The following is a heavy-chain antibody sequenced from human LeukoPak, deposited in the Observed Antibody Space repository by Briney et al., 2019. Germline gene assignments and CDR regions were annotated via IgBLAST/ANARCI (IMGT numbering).Heavy chain of an antibody. CDR2: IFYSGGS. D-gene: IGHD2-2*01. V-gene: IGHV4-59*08. Sequence: SGTLSLTCTVSGGSISSYYWTWIGQRPGNGLEWIGYIFYSGGSNYNPSLKSRVTISVDTSKNHFSLKLSSVTAADTAVYYCARLGSTFDIWGQGTMVTVSS. J-gene: IGHJ3*02. CDR1: GGSISSYY. CDR3: ARLGSTFDI.